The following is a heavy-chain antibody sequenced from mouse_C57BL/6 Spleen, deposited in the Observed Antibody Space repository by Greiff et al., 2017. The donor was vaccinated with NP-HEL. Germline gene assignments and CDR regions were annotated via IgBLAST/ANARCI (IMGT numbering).Heavy chain of an antibody. CDR2: IYPSDSET. D-gene: IGHD1-1*01. Sequence: QVQLQQPGAELVRPGSSVKLSCKASGYTFTSYWMDWVKQRPGQGLEWIGNIYPSDSETHYNQKLKDKATLTVDKSSSTAYMQLSSLTSEDSAVYYCARTDYYGSSYGFAYWGQGTLVTVSA. V-gene: IGHV1-61*01. J-gene: IGHJ3*01. CDR3: ARTDYYGSSYGFAY. CDR1: GYTFTSYW.